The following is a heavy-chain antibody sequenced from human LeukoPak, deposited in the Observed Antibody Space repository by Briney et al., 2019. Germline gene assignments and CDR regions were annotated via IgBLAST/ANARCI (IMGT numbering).Heavy chain of an antibody. V-gene: IGHV1-24*01. Sequence: ALVKVSCKVSGYTLTELSMHWVRQAPGKGLEWMGGFDPEDGETIYAQKFQGRVTMTEDTSTDTAYMELSSLRSEDTAVYYCATRVTYYYDSSGEDYFDYWGQGTLVTVSS. CDR3: ATRVTYYYDSSGEDYFDY. CDR1: GYTLTELS. CDR2: FDPEDGET. J-gene: IGHJ4*02. D-gene: IGHD3-22*01.